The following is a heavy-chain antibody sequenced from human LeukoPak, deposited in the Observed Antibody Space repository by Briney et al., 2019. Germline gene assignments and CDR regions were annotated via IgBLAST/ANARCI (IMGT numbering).Heavy chain of an antibody. J-gene: IGHJ3*01. D-gene: IGHD2-8*02. CDR3: AKDPTAVLASFDL. Sequence: GGSLRLSCVGSGFTFSTYAMSWVRQPAGKGPQWVAGMSGNGGVKYYADFVKGRLAISRDNSKNTLFLQMNTLRAEDTAIYYCAKDPTAVLASFDLWGQGTLVTVSS. CDR2: MSGNGGVK. CDR1: GFTFSTYA. V-gene: IGHV3-23*01.